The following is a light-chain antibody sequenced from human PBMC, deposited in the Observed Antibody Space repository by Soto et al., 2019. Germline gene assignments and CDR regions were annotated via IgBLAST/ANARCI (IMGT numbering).Light chain of an antibody. Sequence: QSVLTQPPSASGTPGQKVFISCSGSSSNIGGTNYAYWYQQLPGAAPKLLMHSNNLRPSGVPERISGSKFGTAASLAISGLRSEDEAVYYCSSFTTSHTYVFGTGTKVTVL. J-gene: IGLJ1*01. CDR3: SSFTTSHTYV. V-gene: IGLV1-47*02. CDR1: SSNIGGTNY. CDR2: SNN.